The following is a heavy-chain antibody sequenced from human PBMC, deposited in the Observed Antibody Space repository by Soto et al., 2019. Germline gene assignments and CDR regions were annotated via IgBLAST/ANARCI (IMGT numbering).Heavy chain of an antibody. J-gene: IGHJ6*02. CDR3: ARGIWDDGGNPQIDYGMDV. CDR2: IIPIFGTA. D-gene: IGHD2-15*01. Sequence: ASVKVSCKASGGTFSSYAISWVRQAPGQGLEWMGGIIPIFGTANYAQKFQGRVTITADESTSTAYMELSSLRSEDTAVYYCARGIWDDGGNPQIDYGMDVWGQGSTVTVSS. CDR1: GGTFSSYA. V-gene: IGHV1-69*13.